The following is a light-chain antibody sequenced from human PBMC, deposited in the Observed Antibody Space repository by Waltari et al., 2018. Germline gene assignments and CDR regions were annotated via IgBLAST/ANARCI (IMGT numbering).Light chain of an antibody. CDR3: CSYAGHSTYV. CDR2: EVS. CDR1: SSDVGLYNY. Sequence: QSALTQPASVSGSPGQSITISCTGTSSDVGLYNYVSWYQQHPGKAPKLVIYEVSQRPSGVSNRFSGSQSGNTASLTISGLQPEDETDYYCCSYAGHSTYVFGTGTKVTVL. J-gene: IGLJ1*01. V-gene: IGLV2-23*02.